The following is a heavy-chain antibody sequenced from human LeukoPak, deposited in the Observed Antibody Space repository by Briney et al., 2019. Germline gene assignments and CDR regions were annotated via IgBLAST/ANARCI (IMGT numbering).Heavy chain of an antibody. D-gene: IGHD5-18*01. J-gene: IGHJ4*02. CDR1: GFSLSTSGMC. V-gene: IGHV2-70*01. Sequence: ESGPALVKPTQTLTLTCTFSGFSLSTSGMCVSWIRQPPGKALEWLALIDWDDDKYYSTSLKTRLTISKDTSKNQVVLTMTNMDPVDTATYYCARFTRGIQLWWDFDYWGQGTLVTVSS. CDR3: ARFTRGIQLWWDFDY. CDR2: IDWDDDK.